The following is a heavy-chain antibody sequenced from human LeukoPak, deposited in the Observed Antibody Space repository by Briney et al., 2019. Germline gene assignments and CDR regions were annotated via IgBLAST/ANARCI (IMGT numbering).Heavy chain of an antibody. CDR2: ITYDGNNK. Sequence: PGGSLRLSCAASGFTFSSYGMHWVRQAPGKGLEWVAVITYDGNNKYYADSVKGRFTISRDNSKNTLYLQMNSLRAEDTAVYYCAKDLAYCGGDCYPNYYYYYYMDVWGKGTTVTVSS. CDR3: AKDLAYCGGDCYPNYYYYYYMDV. CDR1: GFTFSSYG. D-gene: IGHD2-21*01. J-gene: IGHJ6*03. V-gene: IGHV3-30*18.